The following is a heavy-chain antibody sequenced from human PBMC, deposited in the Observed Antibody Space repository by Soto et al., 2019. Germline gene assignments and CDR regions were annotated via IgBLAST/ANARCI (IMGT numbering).Heavy chain of an antibody. CDR1: GYTFTSYG. D-gene: IGHD3-22*01. Sequence: ASVKVSCKASGYTFTSYGISWVRQAPGQGLEWMGWISAYNGNTNYAQKLQGRVTMTTDTSTSTAYMELRSLRSDDTAVYYCARDPGYYDSSGYYSTAYYYYYYGMDVWGQGTTVTVSS. CDR3: ARDPGYYDSSGYYSTAYYYYYYGMDV. V-gene: IGHV1-18*01. J-gene: IGHJ6*02. CDR2: ISAYNGNT.